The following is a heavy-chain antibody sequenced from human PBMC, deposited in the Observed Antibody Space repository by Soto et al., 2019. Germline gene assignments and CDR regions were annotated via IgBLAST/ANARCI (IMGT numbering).Heavy chain of an antibody. V-gene: IGHV3-23*01. CDR1: GFTFSNYA. J-gene: IGHJ6*02. D-gene: IGHD1-20*01. CDR3: AKGKITGSIYYAMDV. CDR2: TSSSGGST. Sequence: EVQLLESGGGLVQPGGSLRLSCAGSGFTFSNYAMSWVRQAPGKGLEWVSTSSSGGSTYYAGSVKGRFTITRDKSKNAPDQQKNSLRAEDTAVYYCAKGKITGSIYYAMDVWGQGNTVTVSS.